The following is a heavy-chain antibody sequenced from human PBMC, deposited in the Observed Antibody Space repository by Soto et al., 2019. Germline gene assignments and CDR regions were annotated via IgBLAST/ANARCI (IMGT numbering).Heavy chain of an antibody. CDR1: GYPFTDYY. D-gene: IGHD3-10*01. CDR2: INPNSGTT. CDR3: ARVPRGVYYGMDV. V-gene: IGHV1-2*04. Sequence: QVQLVQSGAEVKKPGASVKVSCKASGYPFTDYYMHWVRQAPGHRLEWMGWINPNSGTTNYAQKFQGWVTMTRDTSITTVYMELSRLRSDDTAVYYCARVPRGVYYGMDVLGQGTTVTVSS. J-gene: IGHJ6*02.